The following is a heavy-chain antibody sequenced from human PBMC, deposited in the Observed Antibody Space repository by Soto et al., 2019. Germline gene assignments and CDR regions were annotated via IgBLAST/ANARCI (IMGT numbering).Heavy chain of an antibody. CDR2: IYYSGST. D-gene: IGHD3-10*01. CDR1: GGSISSSSYY. CDR3: ARRHFGGGSGSYYDYFDY. V-gene: IGHV4-39*01. J-gene: IGHJ4*02. Sequence: QLQLQESGPGLVKPSETLSLTCTVSGGSISSSSYYWGWIRQPPGKGLEWIGSIYYSGSTYYNPSLKSRVTISVDTSKNQFSLKLSSVTAADTAVYYCARRHFGGGSGSYYDYFDYWGQGTLVTVSS.